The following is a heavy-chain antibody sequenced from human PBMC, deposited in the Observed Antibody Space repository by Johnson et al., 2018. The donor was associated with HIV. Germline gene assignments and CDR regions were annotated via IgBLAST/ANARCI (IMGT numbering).Heavy chain of an antibody. CDR3: AKGPYGSGWHEMSHYTLDI. V-gene: IGHV3-30*18. Sequence: QVQLVESGGGVVQPGRSLRLSCAASGFTFSSYVMYWVRQAPGKGLEWVALISHDGSNDYCADSVKGRFTISRDNSKNTMSLQMNSLRTEDTAVYYCAKGPYGSGWHEMSHYTLDIWGRGTMVTVSS. CDR2: ISHDGSND. CDR1: GFTFSSYV. D-gene: IGHD6-19*01. J-gene: IGHJ3*02.